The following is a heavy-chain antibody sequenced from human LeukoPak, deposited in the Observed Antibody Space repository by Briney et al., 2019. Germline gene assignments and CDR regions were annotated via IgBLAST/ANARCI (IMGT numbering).Heavy chain of an antibody. CDR2: IYSGGST. CDR3: ARDLRLTTIFGVVSN. Sequence: GGSLRLSCAASGFTVSSNYMSWVRQAPGKGLECTSVIYSGGSTYYADSVKGRFTISRDNSMNTLYLQMNSLRAEDTAVYYCARDLRLTTIFGVVSNWGQGTLVTVSS. J-gene: IGHJ4*02. D-gene: IGHD3-3*01. CDR1: GFTVSSNY. V-gene: IGHV3-66*02.